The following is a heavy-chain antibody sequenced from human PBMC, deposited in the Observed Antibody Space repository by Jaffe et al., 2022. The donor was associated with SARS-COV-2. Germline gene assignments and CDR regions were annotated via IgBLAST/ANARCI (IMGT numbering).Heavy chain of an antibody. Sequence: EVQLVESGGGLVQPGRSLRLSCTASGFTFGDYAMSWVRQAPGKGLEWVGFIRSKAYGGTTEYAASVKGRFTISRDDSKSIAYLQMNSLKTEDTAVYYCTRTGYSSSWYMDYYYYYGMDVWGQGTTVTVSS. CDR2: IRSKAYGGTT. J-gene: IGHJ6*02. CDR1: GFTFGDYA. CDR3: TRTGYSSSWYMDYYYYYGMDV. V-gene: IGHV3-49*04. D-gene: IGHD6-13*01.